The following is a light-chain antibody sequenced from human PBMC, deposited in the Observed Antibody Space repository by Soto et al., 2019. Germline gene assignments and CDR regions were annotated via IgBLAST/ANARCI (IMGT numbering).Light chain of an antibody. Sequence: QSVLTQPASVSGSPGQSITISYTGTSSDVGGYNYVSWYQQHPGKAPQLMIYDVNNRPSGVSNRFSGSKSGNTASLTISGLQAEDEADYYCFSYTSSGTFVFGGGTKLTVL. V-gene: IGLV2-14*03. CDR1: SSDVGGYNY. J-gene: IGLJ2*01. CDR3: FSYTSSGTFV. CDR2: DVN.